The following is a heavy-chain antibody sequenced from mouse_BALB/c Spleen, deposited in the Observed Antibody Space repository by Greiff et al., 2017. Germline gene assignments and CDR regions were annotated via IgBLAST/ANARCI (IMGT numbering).Heavy chain of an antibody. CDR1: GYTFTSYN. D-gene: IGHD2-4*01. CDR3: ASDYGGRFAY. Sequence: QVQLQQPGAELVKPGASVKMSCKASGYTFTSYNMNWVKQTPGQGLEWIGAIYPGNGDTSYNQKFKGKATLTADKSSSTAYMQLSSLTSEDSAVYYCASDYGGRFAYWGQGTLVTVSA. J-gene: IGHJ3*01. V-gene: IGHV1-12*01. CDR2: IYPGNGDT.